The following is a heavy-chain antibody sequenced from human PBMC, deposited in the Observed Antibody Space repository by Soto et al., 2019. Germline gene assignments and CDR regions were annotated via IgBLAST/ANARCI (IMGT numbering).Heavy chain of an antibody. CDR2: ISTSGGTT. J-gene: IGHJ4*02. CDR1: GFILSSYE. CDR3: AREDYGGNPFDC. Sequence: EVQLVKSGGGLVQPGGSLRLSCAASGFILSSYEMNWVRQAPGKGLEWVSHISTSGGTTYYADSVKGRFTISRDNAKNSLYLQMNSLRAEDTAVYYCAREDYGGNPFDCWGQGTLVIVSS. D-gene: IGHD4-17*01. V-gene: IGHV3-48*03.